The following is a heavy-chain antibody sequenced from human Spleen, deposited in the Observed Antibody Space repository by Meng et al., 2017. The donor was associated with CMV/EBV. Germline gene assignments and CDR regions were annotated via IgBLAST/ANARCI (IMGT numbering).Heavy chain of an antibody. Sequence: SETLSLTCTVSGGSISSYYWNWIRQPPGKGLEWIGYIYYSGSTNYNPSLKSRVTISLDTSKNQFSLNLRSVTAADTAVYYCARDLSNWNHNWFDPWGQGTLVTVSS. J-gene: IGHJ5*02. CDR2: IYYSGST. V-gene: IGHV4-59*01. CDR1: GGSISSYY. CDR3: ARDLSNWNHNWFDP. D-gene: IGHD1-1*01.